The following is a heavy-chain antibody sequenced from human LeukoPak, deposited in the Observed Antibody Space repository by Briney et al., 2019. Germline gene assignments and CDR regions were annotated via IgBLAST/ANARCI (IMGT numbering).Heavy chain of an antibody. D-gene: IGHD5-24*01. V-gene: IGHV3-30*18. CDR1: GFTFSNYG. J-gene: IGHJ3*02. CDR2: ISYDGSNK. Sequence: GGSLRLSCAASGFTFSNYGMHWVRQAPGKGLEWVAVISYDGSNKYYADSVKGRFTISRDNSKNTLYLQMNSLRAEDTAVYYCAKEKTGLLLQWASDIWGQGTMVTVSS. CDR3: AKEKTGLLLQWASDI.